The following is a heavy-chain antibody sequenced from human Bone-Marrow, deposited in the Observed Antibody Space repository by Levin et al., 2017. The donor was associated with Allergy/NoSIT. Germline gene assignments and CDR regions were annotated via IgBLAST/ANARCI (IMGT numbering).Heavy chain of an antibody. CDR2: IYCSGRS. V-gene: IGHV4-31*11. J-gene: IGHJ4*02. Sequence: SETLSLTCAVSGGSISSDPYFWSWIRHHPRKGLEWIGYIYCSGRSYSNPSLKSRLTISVDTSKNHFSLKLSSVTAADSAVYYCARGSSDFGDYGCYFDVWGRGTLVTVSS. D-gene: IGHD4-17*01. CDR1: GGSISSDPYF. CDR3: ARGSSDFGDYGCYFDV.